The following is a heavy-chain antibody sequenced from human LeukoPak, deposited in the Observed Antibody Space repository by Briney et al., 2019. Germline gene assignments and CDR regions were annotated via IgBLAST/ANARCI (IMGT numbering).Heavy chain of an antibody. CDR2: IYYSGST. CDR3: ARGGSGSGSSTTPYYYYYGMDV. D-gene: IGHD1-26*01. Sequence: SETLSLTCTVSGGSISSYYWSWIRQPPGKGLEWIGYIYYSGSTNYNPSLKSRVTISVDTSKNQFSLKLSFVTAADTAVYYCARGGSGSGSSTTPYYYYYGMDVWGQGTTVTVSS. CDR1: GGSISSYY. V-gene: IGHV4-59*01. J-gene: IGHJ6*02.